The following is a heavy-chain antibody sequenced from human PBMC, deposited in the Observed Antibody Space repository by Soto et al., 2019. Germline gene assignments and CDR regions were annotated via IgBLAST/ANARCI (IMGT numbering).Heavy chain of an antibody. Sequence: QVQLQESGPGLVKPSGTLSLTCSVSGESIVGLPYWNWIRQSPGQGLEWLGDMYHSDTTTYNPSFKSRVSISLDTTKNQFSLTLKCVTTADTAVYYCATSQVRSFYQKYFDSWGPGIRVAVS. J-gene: IGHJ4*02. D-gene: IGHD1-26*01. V-gene: IGHV4-59*11. CDR3: ATSQVRSFYQKYFDS. CDR2: MYHSDTT. CDR1: GESIVGLPY.